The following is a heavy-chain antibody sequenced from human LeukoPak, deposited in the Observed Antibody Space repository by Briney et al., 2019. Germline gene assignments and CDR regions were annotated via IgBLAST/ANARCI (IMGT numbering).Heavy chain of an antibody. Sequence: SETLSLTCTVSGYSISSGHYWGWIRQPPGKGLEWIGSIYHSGSTYYNPSLKSRVTISVDTSKNQFSLKLSSVTAADTAVYYCARDATMMGNYFNYWGQGTLVTVSS. D-gene: IGHD5-12*01. CDR2: IYHSGST. CDR3: ARDATMMGNYFNY. CDR1: GYSISSGHY. J-gene: IGHJ4*02. V-gene: IGHV4-38-2*02.